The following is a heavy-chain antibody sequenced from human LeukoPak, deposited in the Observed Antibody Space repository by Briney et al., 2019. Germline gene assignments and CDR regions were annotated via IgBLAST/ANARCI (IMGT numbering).Heavy chain of an antibody. D-gene: IGHD3-10*01. V-gene: IGHV4-61*02. CDR1: GCSISSGSYY. J-gene: IGHJ4*02. CDR3: AREVTYYGSGSYHKNFDY. Sequence: PSQTLSLTCTVSGCSISSGSYYWSWIRQPAGKGLEWIGRIYTSGSTNYNPSLKSRVTISVDTSKNQFSLKLSSVTAADTAVYYCAREVTYYGSGSYHKNFDYWGQGTLVTVSS. CDR2: IYTSGST.